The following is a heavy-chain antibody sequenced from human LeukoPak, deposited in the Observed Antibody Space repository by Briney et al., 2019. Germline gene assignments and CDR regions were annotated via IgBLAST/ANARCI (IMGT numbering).Heavy chain of an antibody. V-gene: IGHV4-30-2*01. CDR2: IYHSGST. D-gene: IGHD6-19*01. J-gene: IGHJ4*02. CDR1: GGSISSGGYS. CDR3: AREYRSGVDY. Sequence: PSETLSLTCAVSGGSISSGGYSWSWIRQPPGKGLEWIGYIYHSGSTYYNPSLKSRVTISVDTSKNQFSLKLSSVTAADTAVYYCAREYRSGVDYWGQGTLVTVSS.